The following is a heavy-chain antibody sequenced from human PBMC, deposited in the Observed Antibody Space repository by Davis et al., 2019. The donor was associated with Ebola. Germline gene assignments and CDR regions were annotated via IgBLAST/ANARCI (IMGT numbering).Heavy chain of an antibody. Sequence: GESLKISCAASGFTFSGSAMHWVRQASGKGLEWVGRIRSKANSYATAYAASVKGRFTISRDDSKNTAYLQMNSLRAEDTAVYYCAKHSGIPRGWYYGTDVWGQGTTVTVSS. CDR3: AKHSGIPRGWYYGTDV. CDR2: IRSKANSYAT. D-gene: IGHD1-26*01. CDR1: GFTFSGSA. J-gene: IGHJ6*02. V-gene: IGHV3-73*01.